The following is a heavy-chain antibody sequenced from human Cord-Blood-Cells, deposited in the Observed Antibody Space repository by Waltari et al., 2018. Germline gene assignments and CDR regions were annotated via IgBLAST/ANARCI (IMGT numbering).Heavy chain of an antibody. CDR2: FDPETGET. V-gene: IGHV1-24*01. D-gene: IGHD1-1*01. CDR3: ATDQLGYDAFDI. J-gene: IGHJ3*02. Sequence: QVQLVQSGAEVKKPGASVKVSCKVSGYTLTELSMHWVRQAPGKGLEWRGGFDPETGETSYEQKFQGRVTMTEDTSTDTAYMELSSLRSEDTAVYYCATDQLGYDAFDIWGQGTMVTVSS. CDR1: GYTLTELS.